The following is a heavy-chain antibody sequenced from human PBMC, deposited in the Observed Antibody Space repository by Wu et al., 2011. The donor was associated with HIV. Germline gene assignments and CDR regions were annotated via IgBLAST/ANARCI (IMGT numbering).Heavy chain of an antibody. Sequence: QVQVVQSGPEVKKPGSSVKVSCKVSGGTFSSYGIDRVRQAPGQRFEWMGRIIPMFGTANYAQNFQDRVAISADKSTSTAYMELSSLTSEDTAVYYCVSDSPQSKWNYHHYYFMDVWGTGTTVVVSS. CDR1: GGTFSSYG. V-gene: IGHV1-69*14. D-gene: IGHD1-26*01. CDR2: IIPMFGTA. J-gene: IGHJ6*03. CDR3: VSDSPQSKWNYHHYYFMDV.